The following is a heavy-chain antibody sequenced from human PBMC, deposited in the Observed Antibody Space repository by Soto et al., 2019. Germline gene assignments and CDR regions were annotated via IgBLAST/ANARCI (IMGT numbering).Heavy chain of an antibody. V-gene: IGHV1-69*13. J-gene: IGHJ5*02. D-gene: IGHD3-10*02. Sequence: SVKVSCKAFRGTFSSYGMRWVRPASGQGLEWMGGTIPIFATANYAQKFQGRVTVTADESTSTAYMELSSLRSEDTAVYYCARVGDYFVTVKRTHGNRHYPWSQGTLVTVSA. CDR1: RGTFSSYG. CDR2: TIPIFATA. CDR3: ARVGDYFVTVKRTHGNRHYP.